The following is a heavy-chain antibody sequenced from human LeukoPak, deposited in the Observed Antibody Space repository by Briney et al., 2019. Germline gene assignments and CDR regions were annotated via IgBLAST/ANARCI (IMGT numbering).Heavy chain of an antibody. CDR3: AATNDYGDYVLAFDI. CDR2: INHSGST. J-gene: IGHJ3*02. D-gene: IGHD4-17*01. V-gene: IGHV4-34*01. Sequence: PSETLSLTCAVYGGSFSGYYWSWIRRPPGKGLEWIGEINHSGSTNYNPSLKSRVTISVDTSKNQFSLKLSSVTAADTAVYYCAATNDYGDYVLAFDIWGQGTMVTVS. CDR1: GGSFSGYY.